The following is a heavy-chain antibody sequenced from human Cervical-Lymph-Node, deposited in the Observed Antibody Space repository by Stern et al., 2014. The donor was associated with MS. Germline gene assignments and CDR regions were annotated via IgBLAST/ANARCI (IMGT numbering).Heavy chain of an antibody. CDR3: ARDTSSPERSDW. Sequence: VQLGQSGGGVIQPGGSLRLPCTASGFTVSRDYMTWVRQAPGKGLEWVSLITNVGSTFYTDSVKGRFTISRDDSKNTVYLHMTSLRAEDTAMYYCARDTSSPERSDWWGQGTLVTVSS. CDR2: ITNVGST. D-gene: IGHD1-1*01. J-gene: IGHJ4*02. CDR1: GFTVSRDY. V-gene: IGHV3-53*01.